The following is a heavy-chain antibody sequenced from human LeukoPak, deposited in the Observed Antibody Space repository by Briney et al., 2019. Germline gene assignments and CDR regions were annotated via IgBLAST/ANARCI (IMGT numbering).Heavy chain of an antibody. Sequence: SETLSLTCSVSGGSISTYYWSWVRQPPGKGLEWIGYISYSGITDYNPFLKSRVTISVDTSKNQFSLKLSSVTAADTAVYYCARQPREAWGVAATYFDYWGQGTLVTVSS. CDR1: GGSISTYY. D-gene: IGHD2-15*01. CDR3: ARQPREAWGVAATYFDY. CDR2: ISYSGIT. V-gene: IGHV4-59*08. J-gene: IGHJ4*02.